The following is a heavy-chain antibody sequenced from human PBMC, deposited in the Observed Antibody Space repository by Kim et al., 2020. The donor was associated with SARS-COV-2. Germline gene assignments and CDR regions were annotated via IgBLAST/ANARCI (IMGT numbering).Heavy chain of an antibody. V-gene: IGHV4-34*01. D-gene: IGHD6-19*01. CDR1: GGSFSGYY. Sequence: SETLSLTCAVYGGSFSGYYWSWIRQPPGKGLEWIGEINHSGSTNYNPSLKSRVTISVDTSKNQFSLKLSSVTAADTAVYYCARAGRQWLARPFFYYFDFWGQGTLVTVSS. CDR2: INHSGST. CDR3: ARAGRQWLARPFFYYFDF. J-gene: IGHJ4*03.